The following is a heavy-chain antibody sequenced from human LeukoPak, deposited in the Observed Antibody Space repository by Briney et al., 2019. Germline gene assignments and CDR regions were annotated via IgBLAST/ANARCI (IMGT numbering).Heavy chain of an antibody. J-gene: IGHJ4*02. CDR2: IGIRGDT. D-gene: IGHD6-19*01. Sequence: PGGSLRLSCAASGFTSIDYDMHWVRQVIGKGLEWVSAIGIRGDTHYSGSVKGRFTISRENAESSLYLQMNSLRAEDTAVYYCARGGIQVSGIDEFDYWGQGTLVTVSS. CDR3: ARGGIQVSGIDEFDY. CDR1: GFTSIDYD. V-gene: IGHV3-13*01.